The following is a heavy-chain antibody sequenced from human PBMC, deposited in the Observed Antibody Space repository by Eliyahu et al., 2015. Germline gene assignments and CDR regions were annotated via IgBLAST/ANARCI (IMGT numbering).Heavy chain of an antibody. D-gene: IGHD3-10*01. CDR3: AKRGEYWYFDL. J-gene: IGHJ2*01. CDR1: XFXFSSXA. Sequence: VQLVESXGDLXQPGRSLXLSCAAXXFXFSSXAMHWVRQAPGKGLEWVAIXSYDGSXKYYADSVKGRFTISRDNSKNTLYLQMXSLRAEDTAVYYCAKRGEYWYFDLWGRGTLLTVSS. V-gene: IGHV3-30*04. CDR2: XSYDGSXK.